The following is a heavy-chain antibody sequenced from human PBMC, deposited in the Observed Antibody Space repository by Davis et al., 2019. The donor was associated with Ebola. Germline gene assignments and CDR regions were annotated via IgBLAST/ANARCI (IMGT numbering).Heavy chain of an antibody. D-gene: IGHD6-6*01. CDR2: INPNSGGT. Sequence: ASVKVSCKAPGYTFTGYYMHWVRQAPGQGLEWMGRINPNSGGTNYAQKFQGRVTLTRDTSISTVYMELSGLRSDDTAVYYCARAIIAARPEGAFDIWGQGTMVTVSS. J-gene: IGHJ3*02. CDR3: ARAIIAARPEGAFDI. V-gene: IGHV1-2*06. CDR1: GYTFTGYY.